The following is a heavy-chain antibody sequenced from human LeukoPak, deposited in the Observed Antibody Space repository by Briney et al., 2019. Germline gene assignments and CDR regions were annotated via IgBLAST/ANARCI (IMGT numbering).Heavy chain of an antibody. D-gene: IGHD2-2*01. CDR1: GFTFSSYG. V-gene: IGHV3-30*02. CDR3: AKLLGYCSSTSSECHY. Sequence: GGSLRLSCAASGFTFSSYGMHWVRQAPGKGLEWVAFIRYDGSNKYYADSVKGRFTISRDNSKNTLYLQMNSLRAEDTAVYYCAKLLGYCSSTSSECHYWGQGTLVTVSS. CDR2: IRYDGSNK. J-gene: IGHJ4*02.